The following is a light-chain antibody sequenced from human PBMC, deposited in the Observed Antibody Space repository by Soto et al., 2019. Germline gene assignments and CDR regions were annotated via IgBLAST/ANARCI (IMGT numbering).Light chain of an antibody. CDR3: QQYDNWPLT. CDR2: GAS. J-gene: IGKJ4*01. Sequence: EIVLTQSPVTLSLSPGDRATLSCRASQSVYSNLAWYQQKPGQAPRFLIYGASTRAAGIPARFSGSGSGTEFTLTISSLQSEDFAVYYCQQYDNWPLTFGGGTKVDIK. CDR1: QSVYSN. V-gene: IGKV3-15*01.